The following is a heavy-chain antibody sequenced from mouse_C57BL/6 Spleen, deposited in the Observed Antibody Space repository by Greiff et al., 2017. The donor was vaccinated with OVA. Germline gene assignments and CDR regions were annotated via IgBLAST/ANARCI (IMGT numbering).Heavy chain of an antibody. CDR3: ACITTVVASYYAMDY. D-gene: IGHD1-1*01. CDR2: IWTGGGT. V-gene: IGHV2-9-1*01. CDR1: GFSLTSYA. Sequence: QVQLQQSGPGLVAPSQSLSITCTVSGFSLTSYAISWVRQPPGKGLEWLGVIWTGGGTNYNSALKSRLSISKDNSKSQVFLKMNSLQTDDTARYYCACITTVVASYYAMDYWGQGTSVTVSS. J-gene: IGHJ4*01.